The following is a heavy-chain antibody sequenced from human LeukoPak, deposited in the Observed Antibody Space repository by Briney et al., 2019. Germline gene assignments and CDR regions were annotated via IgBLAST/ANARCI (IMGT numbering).Heavy chain of an antibody. CDR3: ARGRVVITSNYYYYMDV. D-gene: IGHD3-22*01. J-gene: IGHJ6*03. CDR1: GGSISSYY. CDR2: IYYSGST. V-gene: IGHV4-59*01. Sequence: PSETLSLTCTVSGGSISSYYWRWIRQPPGKELEWIGYIYYSGSTNYNPSLKSRVTISVDTSKNQFSLKLSSVTAADTAVYYCARGRVVITSNYYYYMDVWGKRTTVTVSS.